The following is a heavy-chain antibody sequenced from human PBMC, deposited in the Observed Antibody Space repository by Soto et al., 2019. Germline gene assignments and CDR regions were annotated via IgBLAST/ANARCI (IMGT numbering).Heavy chain of an antibody. CDR3: ARDRHNNFFDP. V-gene: IGHV4-31*02. Sequence: WTWIRQSPGKGLEWIGYIYYSGSTYYNPSLECRVAISLDTSRSQFSLTLHSVTAADTAIYYCARDRHNNFFDPWGQGTLVTVSS. J-gene: IGHJ5*02. D-gene: IGHD6-6*01. CDR2: IYYSGST.